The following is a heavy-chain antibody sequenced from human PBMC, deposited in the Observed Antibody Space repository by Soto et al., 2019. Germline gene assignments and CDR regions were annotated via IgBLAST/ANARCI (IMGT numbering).Heavy chain of an antibody. CDR1: GGSVNSGHYY. CDR3: ARESSLLLPDSEKKTNP. Sequence: SETLSLTCTVSGGSVNSGHYYWNWIRQSPGKGLEWIGYIYYSGSTNYNSSLKSRLSISIDTSRNQFSLKLTSVTAADTAVYSCARESSLLLPDSEKKTNPCGEGILVTLSS. CDR2: IYYSGST. D-gene: IGHD2-15*01. V-gene: IGHV4-61*01. J-gene: IGHJ5*02.